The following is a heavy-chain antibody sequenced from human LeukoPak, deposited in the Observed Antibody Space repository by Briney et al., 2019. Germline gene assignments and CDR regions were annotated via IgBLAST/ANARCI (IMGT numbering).Heavy chain of an antibody. V-gene: IGHV4-61*02. CDR1: GGSISSGSYY. CDR2: IYTSGST. Sequence: PSETLSLTCTVPGGSISSGSYYWSWIRQPAGKGLEWIGRIYTSGSTNYNPSLKSRVTISVDTSKNQFSLKLSSVTAADTAVYYCARVYGSGYDFRGAFDIWGQGTMVTVSS. D-gene: IGHD5-12*01. CDR3: ARVYGSGYDFRGAFDI. J-gene: IGHJ3*02.